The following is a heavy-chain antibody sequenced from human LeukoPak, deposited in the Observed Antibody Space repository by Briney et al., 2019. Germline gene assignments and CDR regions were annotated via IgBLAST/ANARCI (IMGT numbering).Heavy chain of an antibody. CDR3: ARARGSGYCSGGSCYLVDYYYGMDV. D-gene: IGHD2-15*01. V-gene: IGHV3-74*01. CDR1: GFTFISYW. Sequence: GGSLRLSCAASGFTFISYWMHWVRHAPGKGLVWVSRINSDGTSTSYADSVKGRFTISRDNAKNTLYLQMNSLRAEDTAVYYCARARGSGYCSGGSCYLVDYYYGMDVWGQGTTVTVSS. J-gene: IGHJ6*02. CDR2: INSDGTST.